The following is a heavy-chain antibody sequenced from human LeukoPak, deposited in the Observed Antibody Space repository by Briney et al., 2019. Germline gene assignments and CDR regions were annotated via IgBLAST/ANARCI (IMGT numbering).Heavy chain of an antibody. CDR1: GFSFMNAW. Sequence: GGSLRLSCAASGFSFMNAWMIWVRQAPGKGLEWVGRIKSNADGGTPDYAAPARGRFTVSRDESKYTLYLQMNSLKTEDTAVYYCTTFYHEYSPYWGRGTLVTVSS. J-gene: IGHJ4*02. CDR2: IKSNADGGTP. CDR3: TTFYHEYSPY. V-gene: IGHV3-15*01. D-gene: IGHD2/OR15-2a*01.